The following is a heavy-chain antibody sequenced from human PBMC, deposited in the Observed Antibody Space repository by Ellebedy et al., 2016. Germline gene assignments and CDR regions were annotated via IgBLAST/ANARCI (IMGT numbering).Heavy chain of an antibody. Sequence: ASVKVSXXASGYTFTSYYMHWVRQAPGQGLEWMGVINPSGGSTSYEQNFQGRVTMTRDTSTSTVYMELSSLRSEDTAVYYCARPLPTIFGVVTQGGLDVWGQGTTVTVSS. CDR2: INPSGGST. CDR1: GYTFTSYY. D-gene: IGHD3-3*01. CDR3: ARPLPTIFGVVTQGGLDV. J-gene: IGHJ6*02. V-gene: IGHV1-46*01.